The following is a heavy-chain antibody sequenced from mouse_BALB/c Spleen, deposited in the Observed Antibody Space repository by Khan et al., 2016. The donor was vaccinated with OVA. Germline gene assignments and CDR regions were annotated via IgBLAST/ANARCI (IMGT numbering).Heavy chain of an antibody. CDR1: GFSLTNYG. Sequence: QVQLKESGPGLVAPSQSLSITCTISGFSLTNYGVHWVRQPPGKGLEWLVVIWNDGNTAYNSALKSRLTISKDNSKSQVFLKMNSLQTVDTAMYFCARQPYYHYNIMDYWGQGTSVTVAS. J-gene: IGHJ4*01. CDR2: IWNDGNT. D-gene: IGHD2-10*01. V-gene: IGHV2-6-1*01. CDR3: ARQPYYHYNIMDY.